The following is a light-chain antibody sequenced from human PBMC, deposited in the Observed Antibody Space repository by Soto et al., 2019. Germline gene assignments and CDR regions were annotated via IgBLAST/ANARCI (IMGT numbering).Light chain of an antibody. CDR3: QQTNSFPLT. V-gene: IGKV1D-12*01. J-gene: IGKJ4*01. Sequence: DIQMTQSPSSVAASVGDRVTITCRASQDISSYLAWYQQKPGEAPKVLIYAAFSLQSGVPSRFSGSGSGTDFTLTISSLQSEDFATDDCQQTNSFPLTFGGGTKVEIK. CDR1: QDISSY. CDR2: AAF.